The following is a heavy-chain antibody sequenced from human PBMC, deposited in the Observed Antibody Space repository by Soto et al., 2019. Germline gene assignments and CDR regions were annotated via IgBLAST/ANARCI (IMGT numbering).Heavy chain of an antibody. Sequence: PGGSLSLSGVASGCTFSNHWMSRVRQAPGKGLEWVASIKWSGDVKHYVDAVKRQFTISRDNAKNSVILEMNSLRADDTAVYYCARLRGDFTTYDYWGQGTLVTVSS. CDR3: ARLRGDFTTYDY. CDR2: IKWSGDVK. V-gene: IGHV3-7*01. D-gene: IGHD3-16*01. J-gene: IGHJ4*02. CDR1: GCTFSNHW.